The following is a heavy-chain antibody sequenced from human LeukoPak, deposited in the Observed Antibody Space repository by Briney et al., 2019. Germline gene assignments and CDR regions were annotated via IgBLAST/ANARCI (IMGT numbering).Heavy chain of an antibody. CDR1: GDSINSGGYY. D-gene: IGHD3-22*01. Sequence: PSETLSLTCSISGDSINSGGYYWNWIRQPPGKGLEWLGYIHSGGNAYFNPSVEGRSSISLDKSQNQFFLRLTPVTAADTAVYFCARDHYDSRGDYVVEYWGQGTLVTVSS. CDR2: IHSGGNA. V-gene: IGHV4-31*03. J-gene: IGHJ4*02. CDR3: ARDHYDSRGDYVVEY.